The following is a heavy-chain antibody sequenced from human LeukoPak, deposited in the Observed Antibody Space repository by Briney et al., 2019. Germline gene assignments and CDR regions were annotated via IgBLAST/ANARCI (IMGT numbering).Heavy chain of an antibody. CDR3: AKCGSGWCVIVY. CDR2: ISGSGGST. D-gene: IGHD6-19*01. J-gene: IGHJ4*02. V-gene: IGHV3-23*01. Sequence: GGSLRLSCAASGFTFSSYAMSWVRQAPGKGLEWVSAISGSGGSTYYAASVKGRFTISRDNSKNTLYLQMNSLRAEGTAVYYCAKCGSGWCVIVYWGQGTLVTVSS. CDR1: GFTFSSYA.